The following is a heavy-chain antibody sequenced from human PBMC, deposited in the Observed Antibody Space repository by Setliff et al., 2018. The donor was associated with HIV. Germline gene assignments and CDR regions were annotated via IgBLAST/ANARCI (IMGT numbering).Heavy chain of an antibody. V-gene: IGHV4-38-2*01. Sequence: SETLSLTCAVSGYSISSGYHWGWIRQPPGKGLEWIASIHYSGRTYSSPSLHSRVTMSLATSNNQFSLNLDSVTAADTALYFCARSPSWALPYFDLWGQGRLVTVSS. J-gene: IGHJ4*02. D-gene: IGHD3-16*01. CDR2: IHYSGRT. CDR3: ARSPSWALPYFDL. CDR1: GYSISSGYH.